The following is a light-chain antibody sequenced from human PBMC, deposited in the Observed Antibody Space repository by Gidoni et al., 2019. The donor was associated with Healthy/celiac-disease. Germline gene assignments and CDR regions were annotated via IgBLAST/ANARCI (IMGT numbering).Light chain of an antibody. CDR2: AAS. Sequence: IQMPQSPSSLSASVGDRVTITCRASQSISSYVNWYQQKPGKAPKLLIYAASSLQSGVPSRFSGSGSGTDFTLTISSLQPEDFATYYCQQSYSTPPLTFGGGTKVEIK. CDR1: QSISSY. V-gene: IGKV1-39*01. CDR3: QQSYSTPPLT. J-gene: IGKJ4*01.